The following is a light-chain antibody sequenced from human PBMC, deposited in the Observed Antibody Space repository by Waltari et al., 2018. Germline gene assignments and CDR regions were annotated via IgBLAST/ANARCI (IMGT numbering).Light chain of an antibody. CDR3: SSYTSSSSWE. CDR2: DVS. V-gene: IGLV2-14*01. Sequence: QSALTQPASVSGSPGQSITISCTGTSSDVGGYNYVFWYQQHPGKAPKLMIYDVSKRPSGVSKRFSGSKSGNTASLTISGLQAEDEADYYCSSYTSSSSWEFGGGTKLTVL. J-gene: IGLJ3*02. CDR1: SSDVGGYNY.